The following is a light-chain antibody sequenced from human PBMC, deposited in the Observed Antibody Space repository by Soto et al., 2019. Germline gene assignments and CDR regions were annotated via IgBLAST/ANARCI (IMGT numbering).Light chain of an antibody. J-gene: IGKJ1*01. CDR2: AAS. V-gene: IGKV1-9*01. Sequence: IQLTQSPSSLSASVGDRVTITCRASQGISSYLAWYQQKPGKAPKLLIYAASTLQSGVPSRFSGSGSGTDFTLTISSLQPEDFATYYCQHLNSYPLTFGQGTKVDIK. CDR1: QGISSY. CDR3: QHLNSYPLT.